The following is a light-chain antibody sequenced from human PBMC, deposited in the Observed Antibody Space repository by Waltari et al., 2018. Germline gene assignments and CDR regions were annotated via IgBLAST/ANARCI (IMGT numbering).Light chain of an antibody. CDR2: NDN. Sequence: QSVLTQPPSVSGTLGQRVTISCSGSNSNTGGNFVNWYQQLPGKAPKLLIYNDNQGPSGVPDRFSASKSGTSAALAITGLQSEDEADYYCAVWDDSLGGVFGGGTKLTVL. V-gene: IGLV1-44*01. CDR3: AVWDDSLGGV. CDR1: NSNTGGNF. J-gene: IGLJ3*02.